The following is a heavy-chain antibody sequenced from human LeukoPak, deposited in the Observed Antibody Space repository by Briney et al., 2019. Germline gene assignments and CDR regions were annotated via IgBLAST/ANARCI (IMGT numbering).Heavy chain of an antibody. CDR1: GGSFSGYY. V-gene: IGHV4-34*01. CDR2: INHSGST. Sequence: PSETLSLTRAVYGGSFSGYYWSWIRQPPGKGLEWIGEINHSGSTNYNPSLKSRVTISVGTSKNQFSLKLSSVTAAATAVYYCARGRPIFGVAYYMDVWGKETTVTVSS. D-gene: IGHD3-3*01. CDR3: ARGRPIFGVAYYMDV. J-gene: IGHJ6*03.